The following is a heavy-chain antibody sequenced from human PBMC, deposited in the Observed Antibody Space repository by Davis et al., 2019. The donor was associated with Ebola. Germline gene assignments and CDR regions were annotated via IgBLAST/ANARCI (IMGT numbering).Heavy chain of an antibody. CDR2: ISAYNGNT. CDR3: AREGLAADEPAFDI. D-gene: IGHD6-13*01. CDR1: GYTFTSYG. V-gene: IGHV1-18*01. Sequence: ASVTVSCKASGYTFTSYGISWVRQAPGQGLEWMGWISAYNGNTNYAQKLQGRVTMTTDTSTSTAYMELRSLRSDDTAVYYCAREGLAADEPAFDIWGQGTMVTVSS. J-gene: IGHJ3*02.